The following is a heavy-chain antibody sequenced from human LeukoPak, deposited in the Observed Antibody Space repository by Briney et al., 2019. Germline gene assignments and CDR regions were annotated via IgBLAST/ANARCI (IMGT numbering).Heavy chain of an antibody. CDR2: MYYSGST. CDR3: ARNLGSGWYCDY. V-gene: IGHV4-59*08. CDR1: GGSISSYY. J-gene: IGHJ4*02. D-gene: IGHD6-19*01. Sequence: SETLSLTCTVSGGSISSYYWSWIRQPPGKGLEWIGYMYYSGSTNYNPSLRSRVTISVDTSKNQFSLKLSSVTAADTAVYYCARNLGSGWYCDYWGQGTLVTVSS.